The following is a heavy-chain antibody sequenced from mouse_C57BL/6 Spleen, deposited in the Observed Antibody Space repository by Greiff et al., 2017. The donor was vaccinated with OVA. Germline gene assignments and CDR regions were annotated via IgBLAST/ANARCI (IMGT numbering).Heavy chain of an antibody. CDR1: GYAFTNYL. V-gene: IGHV1-54*01. CDR2: INPGSGGT. D-gene: IGHD1-1*01. Sequence: QVQLQQSGAELVRPGTSVKVSCKASGYAFTNYLIEWVKQRPGQGLEWIGVINPGSGGTNYNEKFKGKATLTADKYSSTAYMQLSSLTSEDSAVYFCARSDYSGSSAWFAYWGQGTLVTVSA. CDR3: ARSDYSGSSAWFAY. J-gene: IGHJ3*01.